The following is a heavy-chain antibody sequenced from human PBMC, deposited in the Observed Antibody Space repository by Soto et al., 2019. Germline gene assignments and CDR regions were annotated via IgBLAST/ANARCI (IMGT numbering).Heavy chain of an antibody. CDR2: ISYDGSNK. CDR1: GFTFSSYG. Sequence: PGGSLRLSCAASGFTFSSYGMHWVRQAPCKGLEWVAVISYDGSNKYYADSVKGRFTISRDNSKNTLYLQMNSLRAEDTAVYYCARGPSSLTRFDHWGQGTLVTVSS. D-gene: IGHD2-2*01. J-gene: IGHJ4*02. CDR3: ARGPSSLTRFDH. V-gene: IGHV3-30*19.